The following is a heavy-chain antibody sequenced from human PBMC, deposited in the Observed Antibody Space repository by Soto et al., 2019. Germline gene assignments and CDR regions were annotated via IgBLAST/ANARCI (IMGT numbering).Heavy chain of an antibody. V-gene: IGHV4-38-2*02. D-gene: IGHD3-3*01. CDR2: IYYTGST. J-gene: IGHJ6*02. CDR3: AREYYDFWSGEYHNGMDV. Sequence: SETLSLTCGVSGYSISSGYFWVWIRQPPGKGLEWMGSIYYTGSTYYNPSLLTRITISVDTSKNQFSLKLSSVTAADAALYYCAREYYDFWSGEYHNGMDVWGPGTTVTVS. CDR1: GYSISSGYF.